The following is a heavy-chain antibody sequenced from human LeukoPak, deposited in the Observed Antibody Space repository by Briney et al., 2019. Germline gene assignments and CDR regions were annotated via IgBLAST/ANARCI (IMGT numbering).Heavy chain of an antibody. CDR2: IYSSGSS. CDR3: ARESGGKPRQFDY. D-gene: IGHD3-10*01. Sequence: SETLSLTCSVSGGSISSYYWNWIRQPAGKGLEWIGRIYSSGSSNYNPPLKSRVTMSVDMSKNQCSLKLSSVTAADTAVYYCARESGGKPRQFDYWGQGTLVTVSS. V-gene: IGHV4-4*07. J-gene: IGHJ4*02. CDR1: GGSISSYY.